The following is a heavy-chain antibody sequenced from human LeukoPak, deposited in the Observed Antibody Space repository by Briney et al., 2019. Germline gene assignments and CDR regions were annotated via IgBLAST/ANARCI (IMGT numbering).Heavy chain of an antibody. CDR2: IYHSGST. CDR3: ARVGKYYYDRAFDY. V-gene: IGHV4-4*02. CDR1: GGSISSNNW. J-gene: IGHJ4*02. Sequence: PSGTLSLTCTVSGGSISSNNWWSWVRQYPGKGLEWIGEIYHSGSTNYNPSLKSRVTISVDKSKNQFSLRLSSVTAADTAVYYCARVGKYYYDRAFDYWGQGTLVTVSS. D-gene: IGHD3-22*01.